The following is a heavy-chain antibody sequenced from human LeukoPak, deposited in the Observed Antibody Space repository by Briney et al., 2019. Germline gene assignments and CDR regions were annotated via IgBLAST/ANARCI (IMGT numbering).Heavy chain of an antibody. Sequence: SETLSLTCTVSGGSMSSSSYYWGWIRQPPGKGLEWIGEINHSGGTNYNPSLKSRVTKSVDTSKNQFSLKLNSVTAADTAVYYCARGHPLLDYWGQGTLVTVSS. V-gene: IGHV4-39*07. J-gene: IGHJ4*02. D-gene: IGHD2-21*02. CDR2: INHSGGT. CDR3: ARGHPLLDY. CDR1: GGSMSSSSYY.